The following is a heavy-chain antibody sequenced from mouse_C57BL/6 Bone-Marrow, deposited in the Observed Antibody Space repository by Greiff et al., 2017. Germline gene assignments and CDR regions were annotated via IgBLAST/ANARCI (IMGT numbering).Heavy chain of an antibody. D-gene: IGHD2-5*01. V-gene: IGHV5-12*01. Sequence: EVQLVESGGGLVQPGGSLKLYCAASGFTFSDYYMYWVRQTPEKRLEWVAYISNGGGSTYYPDTVKGRFTISRDNAKNTPYLQMSRLKSEDTAMYYCARGDSNYAWFAYWGQGTLVTVSA. CDR3: ARGDSNYAWFAY. J-gene: IGHJ3*01. CDR2: ISNGGGST. CDR1: GFTFSDYY.